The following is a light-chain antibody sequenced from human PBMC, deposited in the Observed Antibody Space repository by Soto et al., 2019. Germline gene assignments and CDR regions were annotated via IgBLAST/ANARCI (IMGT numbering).Light chain of an antibody. V-gene: IGLV1-44*01. CDR1: SSNMRTNT. J-gene: IGLJ3*02. Sequence: QSVLTQPPSASETPGQTVSISCSGTSSNMRTNTVNWYQHLPGTAPKLIIYSNDQRPSGVPDRFSASKSGTSASLAINGLQSADEAVYYCAAWDDSLAWVFGGGTKVTVL. CDR2: SND. CDR3: AAWDDSLAWV.